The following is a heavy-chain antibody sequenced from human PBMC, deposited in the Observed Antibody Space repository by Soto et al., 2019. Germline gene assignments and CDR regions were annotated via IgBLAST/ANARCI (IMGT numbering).Heavy chain of an antibody. D-gene: IGHD6-6*01. CDR3: ARAGFSDSSGFAFGY. Sequence: GGSLRLSCAASGFTVSANYMSWVRQVPGKGLEWVSVIYSGGITYYEDPVKGRFTISRHSSKNTVYLQMNSLRPEDTAVYFCARAGFSDSSGFAFGYWGQGTLVTVSS. J-gene: IGHJ4*02. CDR2: IYSGGIT. V-gene: IGHV3-53*04. CDR1: GFTVSANY.